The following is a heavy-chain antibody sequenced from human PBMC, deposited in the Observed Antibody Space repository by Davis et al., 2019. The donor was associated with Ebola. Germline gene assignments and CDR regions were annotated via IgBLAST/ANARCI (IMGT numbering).Heavy chain of an antibody. D-gene: IGHD2-8*02. CDR1: TASTSTYY. V-gene: IGHV4-59*01. Sequence: SETLSLTCTVSTASTSTYYCSWIRPPPGSGLEPTGYIYYSGSTNYNPSLKSRVTISVDTSKNQFSLKLSCVTAADTAVYYCARGGGGVGYDWGQGTLVTVSS. J-gene: IGHJ4*02. CDR3: ARGGGGVGYD. CDR2: IYYSGST.